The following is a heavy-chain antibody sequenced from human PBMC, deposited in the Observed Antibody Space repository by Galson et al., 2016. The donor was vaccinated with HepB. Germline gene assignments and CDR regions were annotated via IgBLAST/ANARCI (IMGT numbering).Heavy chain of an antibody. V-gene: IGHV1-18*04. J-gene: IGHJ4*01. D-gene: IGHD2-2*01. CDR3: ARDHTIPAALQTVASDY. CDR1: GYPFTTYG. Sequence: SVKVSCKASGYPFTTYGISWVRQAPGQGLEWMGYISAYNGNTNYAQKLQGRVTMTTDTSTNTAYMELRSLRSDDTAVYYCARDHTIPAALQTVASDYWGQGTLVTVSS. CDR2: ISAYNGNT.